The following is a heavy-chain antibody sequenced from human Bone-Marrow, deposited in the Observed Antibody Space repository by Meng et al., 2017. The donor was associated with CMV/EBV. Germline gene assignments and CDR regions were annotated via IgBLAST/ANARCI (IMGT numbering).Heavy chain of an antibody. CDR1: GFTFSSYS. J-gene: IGHJ5*02. Sequence: GESLKISCAASGFTFSSYSMNWVRQAPGKGLEWVSSISSSSSYIYYADSVKGRFTISRDNAKNSLYLQMNSLRAEDTAVYYCAREEYCSGGSCYPNNWFAPWGQGTLVTVSS. V-gene: IGHV3-21*01. CDR3: AREEYCSGGSCYPNNWFAP. D-gene: IGHD2-15*01. CDR2: ISSSSSYI.